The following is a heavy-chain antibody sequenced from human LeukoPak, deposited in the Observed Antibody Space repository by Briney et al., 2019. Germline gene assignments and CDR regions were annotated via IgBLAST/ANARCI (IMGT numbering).Heavy chain of an antibody. J-gene: IGHJ5*02. D-gene: IGHD3-10*01. Sequence: ASVKVSCKASGYTFTSYGISWVRQAPGQGLEWMGWISAYNGNTNYAQKLQGRVTMTTDTSTSTAYMELRSLRSDDTAVYYCARAGAPVVYYYGSGSYYTGWFDPWGQGTLVTVSS. V-gene: IGHV1-18*01. CDR3: ARAGAPVVYYYGSGSYYTGWFDP. CDR1: GYTFTSYG. CDR2: ISAYNGNT.